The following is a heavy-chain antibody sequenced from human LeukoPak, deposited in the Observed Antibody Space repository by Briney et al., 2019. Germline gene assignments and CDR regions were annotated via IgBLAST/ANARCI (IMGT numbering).Heavy chain of an antibody. CDR1: GFTFSSYT. Sequence: PGGSLRLSCAASGFTFSSYTMNWVRQAPGKGLEWISYISSSSSIIYYADSVKGRFTISRHNPTHSVYLQMGSLRAEDTAVYYCAGQYSYDSRGFDYWGQGTLVTVSS. CDR2: ISSSSSII. V-gene: IGHV3-48*01. J-gene: IGHJ4*02. D-gene: IGHD3-22*01. CDR3: AGQYSYDSRGFDY.